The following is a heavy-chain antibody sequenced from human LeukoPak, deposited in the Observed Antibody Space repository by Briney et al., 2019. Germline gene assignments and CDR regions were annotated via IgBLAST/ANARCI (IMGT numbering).Heavy chain of an antibody. CDR1: GYRFTTYW. CDR3: ARQYDRGIMDYIDY. J-gene: IGHJ4*02. Sequence: GESLKISCRGSGYRFTTYWIGWVRQMPGKGLEWMGIIYPDDSDARYSPSFQGQVTISADKSINTAYLQWSSLKASDTAMYYCARQYDRGIMDYIDYWGQGTLVTVSS. V-gene: IGHV5-51*01. CDR2: IYPDDSDA. D-gene: IGHD3-10*02.